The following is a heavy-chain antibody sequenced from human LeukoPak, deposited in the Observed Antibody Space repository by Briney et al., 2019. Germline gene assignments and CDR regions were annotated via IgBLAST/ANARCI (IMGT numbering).Heavy chain of an antibody. CDR1: GYILPTYW. V-gene: IGHV5-51*01. D-gene: IGHD3-10*01. J-gene: IGHJ6*02. CDR3: ARGSGSYYDDYYYGMDV. Sequence: GESLKISCKGSGYILPTYWIGWVRQMPGKGLEWMGIIYPDDSNIRYSPSFQGQVTMSADKSISTAYLQWSSLKASDTAMYYCARGSGSYYDDYYYGMDVWGQGTTVTVS. CDR2: IYPDDSNI.